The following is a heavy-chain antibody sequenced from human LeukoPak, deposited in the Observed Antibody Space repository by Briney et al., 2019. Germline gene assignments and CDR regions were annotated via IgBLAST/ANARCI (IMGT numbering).Heavy chain of an antibody. D-gene: IGHD3-22*01. J-gene: IGHJ4*02. V-gene: IGHV4-59*01. CDR2: IYYSGST. CDR1: GGSISSYY. CDR3: ARDAYYYDSSGYPVGPYYFDY. Sequence: PSETLSLTCTVSGGSISSYYRSWVRQPPGKGLEWVGYIYYSGSTNYNPSLKSRVTISVDASKTQFALKRSSVTAAETAVYYCARDAYYYDSSGYPVGPYYFDYWGQGTLVTVSS.